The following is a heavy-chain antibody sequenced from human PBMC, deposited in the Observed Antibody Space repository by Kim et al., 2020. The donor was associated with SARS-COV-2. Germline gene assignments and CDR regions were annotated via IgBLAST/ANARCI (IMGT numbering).Heavy chain of an antibody. Sequence: YADSVKGRFTISRDNSKNSLYLQMNSLRTEDTALYYCAKGPINSYGWFDYWGQGTLVTVSS. CDR3: AKGPINSYGWFDY. V-gene: IGHV3-43*01. J-gene: IGHJ4*02. D-gene: IGHD5-18*01.